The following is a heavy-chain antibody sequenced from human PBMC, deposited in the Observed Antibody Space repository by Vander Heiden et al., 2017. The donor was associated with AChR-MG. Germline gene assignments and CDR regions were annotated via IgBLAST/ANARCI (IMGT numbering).Heavy chain of an antibody. V-gene: IGHV4-59*01. CDR1: GGSISSYY. D-gene: IGHD2-15*01. CDR3: ARTYCSGGRCYPPPYYYYGMDV. J-gene: IGHJ6*02. CDR2: IYYSGST. Sequence: QVQLQESGPGLVKPSETLSLTCTVSGGSISSYYWSWIRPPPGKGLEWIGYIYYSGSTNYNPSLKSRVTISVDTSKNQFSLKLSSVTAADTAVYYCARTYCSGGRCYPPPYYYYGMDVWGQGTTVTVSS.